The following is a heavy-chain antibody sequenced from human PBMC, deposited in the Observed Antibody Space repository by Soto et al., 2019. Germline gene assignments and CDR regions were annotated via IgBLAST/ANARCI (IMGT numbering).Heavy chain of an antibody. CDR2: IIKDGSER. CDR3: ARDWGGLGF. Sequence: GGSLRLSCAASGFTFSNYWMTWVRQAPGKGLEWVAKIIKDGSERSYVDSVKGRFTISRDNAKNSLYLEMNSLRVEDTAVYYCARDWGGLGFWGQGTLVTVSS. V-gene: IGHV3-7*03. CDR1: GFTFSNYW. J-gene: IGHJ4*02. D-gene: IGHD3-10*01.